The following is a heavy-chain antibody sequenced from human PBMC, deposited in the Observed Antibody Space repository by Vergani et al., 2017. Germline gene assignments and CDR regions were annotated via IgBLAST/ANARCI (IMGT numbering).Heavy chain of an antibody. CDR3: AELYGDDGYSPF. J-gene: IGHJ4*02. V-gene: IGHV3-7*03. Sequence: EVQLVESGGGLVQPGRSLRLSCAASGFTFNRYWMSWVRQAPGKGLEWVANIKQDVSEEHYVDSVKGRFIISRDDSKNTLYLQMSSLRVEDTAIYYCAELYGDDGYSPFWGQGTLVTVSS. CDR2: IKQDVSEE. D-gene: IGHD5-18*01. CDR1: GFTFNRYW.